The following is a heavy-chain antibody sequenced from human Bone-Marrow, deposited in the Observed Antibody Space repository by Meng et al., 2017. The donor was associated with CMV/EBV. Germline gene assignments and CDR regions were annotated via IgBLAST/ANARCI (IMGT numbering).Heavy chain of an antibody. J-gene: IGHJ6*02. Sequence: ASVKVSCKASGYTFTSYGINWVRQAPGQGLEWMGWIRVYNGDTKYAQKFQGRVTMTTDTSTSTAYMELRSLRSDDTAVYYCARVPRSPSGDYGMDVWGPGTTVNVAS. CDR2: IRVYNGDT. V-gene: IGHV1-18*01. CDR1: GYTFTSYG. D-gene: IGHD2-15*01. CDR3: ARVPRSPSGDYGMDV.